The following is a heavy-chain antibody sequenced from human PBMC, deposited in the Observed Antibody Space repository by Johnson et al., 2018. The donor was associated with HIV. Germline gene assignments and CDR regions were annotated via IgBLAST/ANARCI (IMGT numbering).Heavy chain of an antibody. CDR2: LSSSADRT. CDR1: GFTFSSYG. D-gene: IGHD3-22*01. CDR3: AREGDSSGMVFLDAFDI. Sequence: VQVVESGGGLVQPGGSLRLSCAASGFTFSSYGMTWVRQAPGKGLEWVSSLSSSADRTYYADSVKGRLTISRDNSKNTLYLQMNSLRAEDTAVYYCAREGDSSGMVFLDAFDIWGQGTMVTVSS. J-gene: IGHJ3*02. V-gene: IGHV3-23*04.